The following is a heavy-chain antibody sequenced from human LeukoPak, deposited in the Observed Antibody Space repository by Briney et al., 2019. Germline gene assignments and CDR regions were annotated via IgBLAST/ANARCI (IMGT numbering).Heavy chain of an antibody. J-gene: IGHJ4*02. CDR3: ARVRDGYNYFDY. V-gene: IGHV1-8*03. CDR2: MNPNSGNT. Sequence: WASVKVSCKASGYTFTSYDINWVRQATGQGLEWMGWMNPNSGNTGYAQKFQGRVTITRNTSISTAYMELSSLRSEDTAVSYCARVRDGYNYFDYWGQGTLVTVSS. D-gene: IGHD5-24*01. CDR1: GYTFTSYD.